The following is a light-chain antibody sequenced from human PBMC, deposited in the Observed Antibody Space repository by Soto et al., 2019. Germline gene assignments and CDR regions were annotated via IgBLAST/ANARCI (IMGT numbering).Light chain of an antibody. J-gene: IGKJ5*01. CDR1: QSVSSY. V-gene: IGKV3-11*01. CDR3: LQRSNWPPIT. CDR2: DAS. Sequence: EIVLTQSPATLSLSPGERATLSCRSSQSVSSYLAWYQQKPGQAPRLLIYDASNRATGIPARFSGSGSGTDFTLTISSLEPEDFAVYYCLQRSNWPPITFGQGTDWR.